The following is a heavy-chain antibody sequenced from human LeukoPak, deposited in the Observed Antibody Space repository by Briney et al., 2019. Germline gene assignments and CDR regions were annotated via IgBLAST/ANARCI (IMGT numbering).Heavy chain of an antibody. V-gene: IGHV3-33*01. CDR3: ARERLDIYGDYFAPTYYYYGMDV. Sequence: PGGSLRLSCAASGFTFSSYGMHWVRQAPGKGLEWVAVIWYDGSNKYYADSVKGRFTISRDNSKNTLYLQMNSLRAEDTAVYYCARERLDIYGDYFAPTYYYYGMDVWGQGTTVTVSS. CDR1: GFTFSSYG. D-gene: IGHD4-17*01. J-gene: IGHJ6*02. CDR2: IWYDGSNK.